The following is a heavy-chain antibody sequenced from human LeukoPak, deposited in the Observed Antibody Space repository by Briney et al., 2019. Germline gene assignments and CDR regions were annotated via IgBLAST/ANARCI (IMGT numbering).Heavy chain of an antibody. D-gene: IGHD1-26*01. J-gene: IGHJ4*02. V-gene: IGHV3-15*01. CDR2: IKAKAHGGTI. Sequence: GSLRLSCAASGFTFINAWMAWVRQAPGKGLEWVGRIKAKAHGGTIEYAAPVKGRFTISRDDSKNTLYLQMNSLKTEDTAVYYCTTDGVGVEGATYDNWGQGTLVSVSS. CDR1: GFTFINAW. CDR3: TTDGVGVEGATYDN.